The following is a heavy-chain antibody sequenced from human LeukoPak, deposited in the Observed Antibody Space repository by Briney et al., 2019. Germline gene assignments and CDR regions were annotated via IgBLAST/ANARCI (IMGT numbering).Heavy chain of an antibody. D-gene: IGHD1-26*01. J-gene: IGHJ4*02. V-gene: IGHV3-15*01. CDR2: IKAKAHGGTI. Sequence: GSLRLSCAASGFTFINAWMAWVRQAPGKGLEWVGRIKAKAHGGTIEYAAPVKGRFTISRDDSKNTLYLQMNSLKTEDTAVYYCTTDGVGVEGATYDNWGQGTLVSVSS. CDR1: GFTFINAW. CDR3: TTDGVGVEGATYDN.